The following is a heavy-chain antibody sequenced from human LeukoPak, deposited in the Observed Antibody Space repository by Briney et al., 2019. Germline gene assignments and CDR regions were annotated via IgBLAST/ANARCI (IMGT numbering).Heavy chain of an antibody. Sequence: SETLSLTCAVYGGSFSGYYWSWIRQPPGKGLEWIGEINHSGSTNYNPSLKSRVTISVDTSKNQFSLKLSSVTAADTAVYYCARRDCSGGSCYSSSYYYYYYYMDVWGKGTTVTVSS. CDR1: GGSFSGYY. J-gene: IGHJ6*03. V-gene: IGHV4-34*01. D-gene: IGHD2-15*01. CDR3: ARRDCSGGSCYSSSYYYYYYYMDV. CDR2: INHSGST.